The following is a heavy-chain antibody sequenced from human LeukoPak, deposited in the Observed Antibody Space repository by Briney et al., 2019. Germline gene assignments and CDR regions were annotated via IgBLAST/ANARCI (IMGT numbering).Heavy chain of an antibody. J-gene: IGHJ4*02. V-gene: IGHV3-23*01. D-gene: IGHD1-26*01. CDR2: VTGSGGDT. CDR3: ARVWELSFDH. CDR1: GFTFSNYA. Sequence: PGGSLRLSCAASGFTFSNYAMSWVRQTPGKGLECVSVVTGSGGDTYYTGSVNGRFTISRDNSKNTLDLQMNSLRAEDTALYYCARVWELSFDHWGQGTLVTVSS.